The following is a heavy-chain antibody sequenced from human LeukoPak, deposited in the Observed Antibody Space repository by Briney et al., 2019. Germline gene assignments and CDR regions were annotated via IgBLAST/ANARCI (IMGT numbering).Heavy chain of an antibody. Sequence: ASLKVSCKTSGYTFTSSGITWVRQAPGQGLEWMGWISTYNGYSKYAQNLQGRVTMTADTSTTTAYMELSSLRSDDTAVYYCAKNSSGWYSDYWGQGTLVTVSS. CDR2: ISTYNGYS. V-gene: IGHV1-18*01. CDR3: AKNSSGWYSDY. CDR1: GYTFTSSG. D-gene: IGHD6-19*01. J-gene: IGHJ4*02.